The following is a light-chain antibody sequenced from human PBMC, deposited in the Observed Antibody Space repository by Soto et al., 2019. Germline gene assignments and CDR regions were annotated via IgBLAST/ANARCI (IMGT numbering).Light chain of an antibody. CDR3: QQSYSRPYT. CDR2: GAS. V-gene: IGKV1-39*01. Sequence: DIQMTQSPSSLSASVGDRVTITCRTSQTIRSYLNWYQQKPGKAPELLIYGASNLQSGVPSRFSGSGSGTDVTLTISSLQPEDFATYHCQQSYSRPYTFGQGTKVEIK. CDR1: QTIRSY. J-gene: IGKJ2*01.